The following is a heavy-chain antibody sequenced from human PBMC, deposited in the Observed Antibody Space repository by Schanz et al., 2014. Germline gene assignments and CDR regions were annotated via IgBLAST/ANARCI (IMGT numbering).Heavy chain of an antibody. D-gene: IGHD3-10*01. CDR1: GYTFTSYG. CDR2: ISAYNGHT. CDR3: ARAKRFGDMDV. J-gene: IGHJ6*02. V-gene: IGHV1-18*04. Sequence: QVQLVQSGPEVEKPGASVKVSCKASGYTFTSYGVSWVRQAPGQGLEWMGWISAYNGHTDYAQKLQGRVTMTADTSTSTAYMELRNLRSDDTAVYYCARAKRFGDMDVWGQGTTVTVSS.